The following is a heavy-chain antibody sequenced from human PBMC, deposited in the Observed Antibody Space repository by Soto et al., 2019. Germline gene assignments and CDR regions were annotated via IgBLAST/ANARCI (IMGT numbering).Heavy chain of an antibody. V-gene: IGHV3-33*01. CDR2: IWHDGSNE. CDR3: AGINYDIVTCYFSDY. Sequence: QVQLVESGGGVVQPGRSLRLSCAASGFTFSDYGMHWVRQAPGKGLDWVALIWHDGSNEYYADSVKGRFTISRDNSKNTLSLHMNSMRAEDTDVYYFAGINYDIVTCYFSDYWGQGTLVTFSS. J-gene: IGHJ4*02. D-gene: IGHD3-9*01. CDR1: GFTFSDYG.